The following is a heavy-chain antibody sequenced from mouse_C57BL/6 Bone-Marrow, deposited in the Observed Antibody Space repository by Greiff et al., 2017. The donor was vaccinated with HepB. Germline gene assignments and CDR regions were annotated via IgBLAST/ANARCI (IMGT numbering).Heavy chain of an antibody. CDR1: GYSFTDEN. J-gene: IGHJ3*01. CDR2: IKPNYGTT. Sequence: EVKLMESGPELVKPGASVKISGKAPGYSFTDENMNWVKQSNGKSHEWIGVIKPNYGTTRYNQKLKGKATLTVVQSSSTDYMQLNSLTSEDSAVYYCASELGPFAYWGQGTLVTVSA. V-gene: IGHV1-39*01. D-gene: IGHD4-1*01. CDR3: ASELGPFAY.